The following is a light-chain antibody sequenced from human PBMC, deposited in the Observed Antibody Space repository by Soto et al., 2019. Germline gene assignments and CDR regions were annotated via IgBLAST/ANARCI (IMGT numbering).Light chain of an antibody. J-gene: IGKJ4*01. CDR3: QQYGTSLT. CDR2: DAS. V-gene: IGKV3-20*01. CDR1: QSVSDK. Sequence: EIVMTQSPATLSLSPGERATLSCWASQSVSDKLAWYQHRPGQAPRLLIFDASSRATGIPDRFRGSGSGTDFTLTIDRLDPEDFAVYYCQQYGTSLTFGGGTKVDI.